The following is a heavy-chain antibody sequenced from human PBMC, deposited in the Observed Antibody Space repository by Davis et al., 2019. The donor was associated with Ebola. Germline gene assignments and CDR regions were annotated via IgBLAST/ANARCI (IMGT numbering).Heavy chain of an antibody. CDR2: TTPIFGTA. CDR1: GGTFSSYA. V-gene: IGHV1-69*13. Sequence: SVKVSCKASGGTFSSYAISWVRHAPGQGLEWMGGTTPIFGTANYAQKFQGRVTITADESTSTAYMELSSLRSEDTAVYYCATSIVVVPAATRIAVYYYYMDVWGKGTTVTVSS. D-gene: IGHD2-2*01. CDR3: ATSIVVVPAATRIAVYYYYMDV. J-gene: IGHJ6*03.